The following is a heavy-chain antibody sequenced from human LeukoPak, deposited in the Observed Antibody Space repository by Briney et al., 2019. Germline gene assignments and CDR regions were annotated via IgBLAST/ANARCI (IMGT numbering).Heavy chain of an antibody. V-gene: IGHV3-30-3*01. D-gene: IGHD3-22*01. J-gene: IGHJ5*02. Sequence: PGRSLRLSCAASGFTFSNFAMHWVRQAPGKGLEWVTVISYDGSTKYYADSVKGRFTISRDNSKYTLYLQMNSLRAEDTAVYYCARERPVGHDDTGGHIWFDPWGQGTLVTVSS. CDR1: GFTFSNFA. CDR3: ARERPVGHDDTGGHIWFDP. CDR2: ISYDGSTK.